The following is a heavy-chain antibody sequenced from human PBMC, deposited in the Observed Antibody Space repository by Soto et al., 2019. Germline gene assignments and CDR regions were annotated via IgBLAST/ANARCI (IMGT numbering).Heavy chain of an antibody. CDR3: EKGGYYYDSSGYLLDY. Sequence: QVQLVESGGGVVQPGRSLRLSCAASGFTFSSYGMHWVRQAPGKGLEWVAVISYDGSNKYYADSVKGRFTISRDNSKNTLYLQMNSLRAEDTAVYYCEKGGYYYDSSGYLLDYWGQGTLVTVSS. CDR1: GFTFSSYG. J-gene: IGHJ4*02. V-gene: IGHV3-30*18. D-gene: IGHD3-22*01. CDR2: ISYDGSNK.